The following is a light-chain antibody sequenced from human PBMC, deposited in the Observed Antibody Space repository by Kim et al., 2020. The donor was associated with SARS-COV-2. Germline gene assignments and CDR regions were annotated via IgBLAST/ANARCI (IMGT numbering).Light chain of an antibody. CDR3: QSSDSSTFV. V-gene: IGLV6-57*04. Sequence: NFMLTQPHSVSESPGKTITISCTRSSGSIASSYVQWYQQRPGSAPTTVIYEDNQRPSGVPDRFSGSIDSSSNSASLTISGLKTEDEADYFCQSSDSSTFVFGTGTKVTVL. CDR2: EDN. CDR1: SGSIASSY. J-gene: IGLJ1*01.